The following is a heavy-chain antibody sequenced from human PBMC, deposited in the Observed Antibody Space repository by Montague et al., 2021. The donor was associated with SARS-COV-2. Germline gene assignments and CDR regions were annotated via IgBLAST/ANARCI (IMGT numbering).Heavy chain of an antibody. V-gene: IGHV4-34*01. D-gene: IGHD2-21*02. CDR2: INHIGST. CDR1: AGSFSGYY. J-gene: IGHJ6*02. CDR3: ARGSWRIVVVSAMGDYYYGMDV. Sequence: SETLSLTCAVYAGSFSGYYWSWIRHPPGKWLEWIGEINHIGSTNYNPSLKSRVTISVDTSKNQFSLKLSSVTAADTSVYYCARGSWRIVVVSAMGDYYYGMDVWGQGTTVTVSS.